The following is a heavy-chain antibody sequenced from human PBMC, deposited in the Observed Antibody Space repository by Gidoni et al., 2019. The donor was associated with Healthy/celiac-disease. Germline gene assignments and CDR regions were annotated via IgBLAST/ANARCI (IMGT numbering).Heavy chain of an antibody. V-gene: IGHV3-23*01. Sequence: EVQLLESGGGLVQPGGSLRLSCEASGFTVSSYTMSWVRQAPGKGLEWVSAISGSGGSTYYAYSVKGLFTISRDNSKNTLYLQMNSLRAEDTAVYYCSQDGEAAAPMYYFDYWGQGTLVTVS. CDR1: GFTVSSYT. CDR2: ISGSGGST. D-gene: IGHD6-13*01. J-gene: IGHJ4*02. CDR3: SQDGEAAAPMYYFDY.